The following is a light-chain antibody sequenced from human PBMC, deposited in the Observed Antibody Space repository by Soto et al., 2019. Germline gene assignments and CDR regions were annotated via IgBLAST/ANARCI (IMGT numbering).Light chain of an antibody. CDR1: QSVRSNY. CDR3: QHYDGSPRT. V-gene: IGKV3-20*01. J-gene: IGKJ2*01. Sequence: ETVLTQSPGTVSLSPGERATLSCTTSQSVRSNYLAWYQQKPGEAPRLLIYGVFSRATGIPDRFSGSGSGTDFTITISGLEPEDYAVYYCQHYDGSPRTFGQGTKLEI. CDR2: GVF.